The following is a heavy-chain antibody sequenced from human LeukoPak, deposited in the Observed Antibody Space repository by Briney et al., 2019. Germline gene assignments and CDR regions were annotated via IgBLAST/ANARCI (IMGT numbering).Heavy chain of an antibody. CDR3: ARGGGNYPFDY. D-gene: IGHD1-7*01. CDR1: GGSISSNSYY. V-gene: IGHV4-39*07. Sequence: SETLSLTCTVSGGSISSNSYYWGWIRQPPGKGLEWIGSIYHSENTYYKSCLESRVIISADMSKNQFSLKVTSLNAADTAVYYCARGGGNYPFDYWGQGTLVTVSS. CDR2: IYHSENT. J-gene: IGHJ4*02.